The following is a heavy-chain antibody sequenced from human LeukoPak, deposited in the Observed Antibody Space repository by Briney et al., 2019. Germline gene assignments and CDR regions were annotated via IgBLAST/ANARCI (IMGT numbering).Heavy chain of an antibody. CDR2: IYHSGST. V-gene: IGHV4-4*02. Sequence: SETLSLTCAVSGGSISSSNWWSWVRQPPGKGLEWIGEIYHSGSTNYNPSLKSRVTISVDKSKNQFSLKLSSVTAADTAVYYCARYSSSWYFSFDPWGQGTLVTVSS. D-gene: IGHD6-13*01. J-gene: IGHJ5*02. CDR3: ARYSSSWYFSFDP. CDR1: GGSISSSNW.